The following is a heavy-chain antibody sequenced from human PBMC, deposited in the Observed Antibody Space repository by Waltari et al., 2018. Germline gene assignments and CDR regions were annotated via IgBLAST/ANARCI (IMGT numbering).Heavy chain of an antibody. Sequence: EVQLVQSGAEMKKPGESLKISCKGSGYSFTSYWIGWVRQMPGKGLEWMGIIYPGDSETRYNPSFQGQVSISADKSIGTAYLQWSSLKASDTAMYYCARHLSLLWSGYYTRYYYYYMDVWGKGTTVTVSS. CDR2: IYPGDSET. CDR3: ARHLSLLWSGYYTRYYYYYMDV. J-gene: IGHJ6*03. D-gene: IGHD3-3*01. CDR1: GYSFTSYW. V-gene: IGHV5-51*01.